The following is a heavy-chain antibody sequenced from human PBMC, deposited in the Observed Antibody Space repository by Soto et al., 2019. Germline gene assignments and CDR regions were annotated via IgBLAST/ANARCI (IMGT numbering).Heavy chain of an antibody. V-gene: IGHV3-64*01. CDR3: AKGAAVAGTSRYYYYDMDV. CDR2: ISSNGGST. CDR1: GFTFSSYA. J-gene: IGHJ6*02. Sequence: PGGSLRLSCAASGFTFSSYAMHWVRQAPGKGLEYVSAISSNGGSTYYANSVKGRFTISRDNSKNTLYLQMTSLRVDDTAVYFCAKGAAVAGTSRYYYYDMDVWGQGTTVTVSS. D-gene: IGHD6-19*01.